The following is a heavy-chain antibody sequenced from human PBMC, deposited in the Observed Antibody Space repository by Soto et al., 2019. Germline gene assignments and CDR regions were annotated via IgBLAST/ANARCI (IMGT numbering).Heavy chain of an antibody. CDR3: ERGTMVRGVNVWFDP. J-gene: IGHJ5*02. CDR2: IYYSGST. V-gene: IGHV4-59*01. Sequence: PSETLSLTCTVSGGSISSYYWSWIRQPPGKGLEWIGYIYYSGSTNYNPSLKSRVTISVDTSKNQFSLKLSSVTAADTAVYYCERGTMVRGVNVWFDPWGQGTLVTVSS. D-gene: IGHD3-10*01. CDR1: GGSISSYY.